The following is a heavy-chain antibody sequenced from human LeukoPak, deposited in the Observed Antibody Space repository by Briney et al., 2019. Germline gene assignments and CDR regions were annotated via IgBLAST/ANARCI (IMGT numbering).Heavy chain of an antibody. V-gene: IGHV3-23*01. CDR1: GFTFSTYA. CDR2: ISGSGDST. Sequence: GGSLRLSCAASGFTFSTYAVNWVRQAPGKGLEWVSTISGSGDSTYYADSVKGRFTISRDNAKNSLYLQMNSLRAEDTAVYYCARKLPFDYWGQGTLVTVSS. CDR3: ARKLPFDY. J-gene: IGHJ4*02.